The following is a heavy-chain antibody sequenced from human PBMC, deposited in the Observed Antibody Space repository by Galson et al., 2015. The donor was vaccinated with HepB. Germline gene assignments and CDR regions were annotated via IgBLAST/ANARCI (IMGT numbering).Heavy chain of an antibody. CDR2: ISYDAKNV. V-gene: IGHV3-30*03. J-gene: IGHJ4*02. CDR3: AADATTIVTAFDY. CDR1: GFSLSNSA. D-gene: IGHD2/OR15-2a*01. Sequence: SLRLSCAGSGFSLSNSAMHWVRQAPGKGLEWVAKISYDAKNVYYAESLRGRSAISRDYSKNALYLEINRLRVEDTAVYYCAADATTIVTAFDYWGQGTLVTVSS.